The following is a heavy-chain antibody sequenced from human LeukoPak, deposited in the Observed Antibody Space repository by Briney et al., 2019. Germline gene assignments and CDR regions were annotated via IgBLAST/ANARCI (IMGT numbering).Heavy chain of an antibody. CDR1: GYTFTSYY. CDR2: INPSGGST. J-gene: IGHJ4*02. Sequence: ASVKVSCKASGYTFTSYYMHWVRQAPGQGLEWMGIINPSGGSTSYAQKFQGRVTMTRDTSTSTVYMELSSLRSEDTAVYYCATGVIVPAAIEGVLFDYWGQGTLVTVSS. V-gene: IGHV1-46*01. CDR3: ATGVIVPAAIEGVLFDY. D-gene: IGHD2-2*01.